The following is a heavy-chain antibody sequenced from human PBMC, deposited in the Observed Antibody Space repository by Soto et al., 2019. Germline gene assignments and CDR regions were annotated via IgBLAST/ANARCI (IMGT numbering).Heavy chain of an antibody. CDR2: VTGSGST. CDR1: GLTLSNYA. CDR3: AKSLRTTEATGYWFDP. D-gene: IGHD4-17*01. Sequence: EVQVLESGGGLVQPGGSLRLSCIASGLTLSNYAMTWVRQAPGRGQEWVSTVTGSGSTYYADSVKGRFTIFRDNSNNILYLQMNSLRAEDTAIYYCAKSLRTTEATGYWFDPWGQGSQVTVSS. J-gene: IGHJ5*02. V-gene: IGHV3-23*01.